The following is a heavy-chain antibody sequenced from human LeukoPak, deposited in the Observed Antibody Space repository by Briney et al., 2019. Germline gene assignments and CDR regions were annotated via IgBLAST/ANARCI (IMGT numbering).Heavy chain of an antibody. CDR3: ARDGGYCSTTSCYGAFDI. V-gene: IGHV3-7*04. CDR2: IKQDGSEK. J-gene: IGHJ3*02. D-gene: IGHD2-2*01. CDR1: GFTFSSYW. Sequence: PGGSLRLSCAASGFTFSSYWMNWVRQAPGKGLEWVANIKQDGSEKSYVDSVKGRFTISRDNAKNSLYLQMNSLRAEDTAVYYCARDGGYCSTTSCYGAFDIWGQGTMVTVSS.